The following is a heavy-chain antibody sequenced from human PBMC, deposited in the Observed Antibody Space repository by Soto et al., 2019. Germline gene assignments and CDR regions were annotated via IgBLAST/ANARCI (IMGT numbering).Heavy chain of an antibody. Sequence: QVQLQESGPGLVTPSQTLSLTCTVSGASISSAAYYWSWIRQRPGEGLEWIGFISYSGNTYQSSSLKSRLILSVDTSKNQFPLELSFVTAADTAVYYCARGPTPFWRSYRFSYFDSWGHGSLVTVS. J-gene: IGHJ4*01. CDR3: ARGPTPFWRSYRFSYFDS. CDR2: ISYSGNT. CDR1: GASISSAAYY. D-gene: IGHD3-16*02. V-gene: IGHV4-31*03.